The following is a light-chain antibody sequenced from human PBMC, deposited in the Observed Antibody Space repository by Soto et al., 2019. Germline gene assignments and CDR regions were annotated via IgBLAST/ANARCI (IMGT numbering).Light chain of an antibody. CDR2: AVS. CDR3: QQASGIRFT. Sequence: DIQMTQSPSSVSASVGDRVTITCRASQDVGRGLAWYQQKPGKGPKLLIYAVSSLQSGVPSSSSGSGAATDFSLTSSSLQPEDFAAYLCQQASGIRFTFGRGTRVDI. V-gene: IGKV1-12*01. J-gene: IGKJ3*01. CDR1: QDVGRG.